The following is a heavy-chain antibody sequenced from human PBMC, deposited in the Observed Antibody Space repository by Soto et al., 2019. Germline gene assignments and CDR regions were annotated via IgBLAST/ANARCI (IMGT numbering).Heavy chain of an antibody. V-gene: IGHV4-4*02. CDR1: GDSIIGTGW. CDR2: VYHSGAT. Sequence: QVQLQESGPGLVRPSVTLSLTCAVSGDSIIGTGWWSWVRQSPGKGLDWIGEVYHSGATNYNPSLKSRVTISVDTSRNQFSLNLGSVTAADAAVYYCVRNGYYSLDVWGQGTPVTVSS. J-gene: IGHJ6*02. D-gene: IGHD3-22*01. CDR3: VRNGYYSLDV.